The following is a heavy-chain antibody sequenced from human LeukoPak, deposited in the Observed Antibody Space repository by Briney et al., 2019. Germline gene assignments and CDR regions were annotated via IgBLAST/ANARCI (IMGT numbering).Heavy chain of an antibody. CDR3: AAPGFSQHYPDY. CDR1: GDSISSSTYY. V-gene: IGHV4-39*01. Sequence: SETLSLTCTVSGDSISSSTYYWGWIRQPPGKGLEWIGTIYYSGSTYYNSSLKSRVTISVDTSENQFSLKLTSVTAADTAVYYCAAPGFSQHYPDYWGRGTLVTVSS. D-gene: IGHD1-1*01. J-gene: IGHJ4*02. CDR2: IYYSGST.